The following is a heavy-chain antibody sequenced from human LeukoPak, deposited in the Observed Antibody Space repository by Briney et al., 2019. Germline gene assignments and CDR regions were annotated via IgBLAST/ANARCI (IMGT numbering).Heavy chain of an antibody. D-gene: IGHD3-3*01. CDR3: AKDRTRQAY. J-gene: IGHJ4*02. CDR2: ISYDGSNK. CDR1: GFTFSSYG. V-gene: IGHV3-30*18. Sequence: GGSLRLSCAASGFTFSSYGMHWVRQAPGKGLEWVAVISYDGSNKYYVDSLKGRFTISRDNAKNSLYLQMSSLRAEDTAVYYCAKDRTRQAYWGQGTLVTVSS.